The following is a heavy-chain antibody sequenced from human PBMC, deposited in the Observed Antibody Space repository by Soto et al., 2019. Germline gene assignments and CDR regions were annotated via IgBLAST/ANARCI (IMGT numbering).Heavy chain of an antibody. J-gene: IGHJ4*02. CDR3: ARAGRRYSSGWYEDY. D-gene: IGHD6-19*01. CDR1: GGSISSYY. CDR2: IYYSGST. V-gene: IGHV4-59*01. Sequence: QVQLQESGPGLVKPSETLSLTCTVSGGSISSYYWSWIRQPPGKGLEWIGYIYYSGSTNYNPSLKSRVTISVDTSKNKFSLKLSSVTAADTAVYYCARAGRRYSSGWYEDYWGQGTLVTVSS.